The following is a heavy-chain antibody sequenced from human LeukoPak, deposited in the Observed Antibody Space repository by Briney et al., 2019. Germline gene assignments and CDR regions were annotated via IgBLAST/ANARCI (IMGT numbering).Heavy chain of an antibody. CDR1: GGSLSSSSYY. V-gene: IGHV4-39*07. CDR3: ASTYYDSSGYYYGTQGPFDY. J-gene: IGHJ4*02. Sequence: SETLSLTCTVSGGSLSSSSYYWGWIRQPPGKGLEWIANIYYSGSTYYNPSLRSRVTISVDTSKNQFSLKLSSVTAADTAVYYCASTYYDSSGYYYGTQGPFDYWGQGTLVTVSS. CDR2: IYYSGST. D-gene: IGHD3-22*01.